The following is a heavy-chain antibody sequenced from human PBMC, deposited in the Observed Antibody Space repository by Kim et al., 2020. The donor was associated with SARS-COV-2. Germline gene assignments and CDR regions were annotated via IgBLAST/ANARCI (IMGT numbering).Heavy chain of an antibody. V-gene: IGHV4-39*01. D-gene: IGHD6-13*01. J-gene: IGHJ5*02. Sequence: SETLSLTCTVSGGSISSSSYYWGWIRQPPGKGLEWIGSIYYSGSTYYNPSLKSRVTISVDTSKNQFSLKLSSVTAADTAVYYCARRQLVTLYNWFDPWGQGTLVTVSS. CDR2: IYYSGST. CDR1: GGSISSSSYY. CDR3: ARRQLVTLYNWFDP.